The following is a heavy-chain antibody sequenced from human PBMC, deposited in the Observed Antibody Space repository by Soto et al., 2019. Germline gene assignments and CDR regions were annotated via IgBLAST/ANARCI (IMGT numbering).Heavy chain of an antibody. Sequence: XGSLILSFLASGFTFGRYAMHWVRQFPGRGLEWVAVISYTGANTYYVGSVRGRFTISRDNSKNTLYLQMNSLRAEDTAMYYCAKHMDDSGYFYVEGADHWGQGTLVTVSS. CDR2: ISYTGANT. CDR3: AKHMDDSGYFYVEGADH. CDR1: GFTFGRYA. J-gene: IGHJ4*02. D-gene: IGHD3-22*01. V-gene: IGHV3-30*18.